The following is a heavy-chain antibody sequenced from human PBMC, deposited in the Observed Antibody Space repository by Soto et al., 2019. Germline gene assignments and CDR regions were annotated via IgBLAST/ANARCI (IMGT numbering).Heavy chain of an antibody. J-gene: IGHJ5*02. CDR1: GYSFTSYW. V-gene: IGHV5-10-1*01. CDR2: IDPSDSYT. D-gene: IGHD2-2*01. Sequence: EVQLVQSGAEVKKPGESLRISCKGSGYSFTSYWISWVRQMPGKGLEWMGRIDPSDSYTNYSPSFQGHVTISADKSISTAYLQWSILKASDTAMYYCARRFGYCSSTSCPNWFDPWGQGTLVTVSS. CDR3: ARRFGYCSSTSCPNWFDP.